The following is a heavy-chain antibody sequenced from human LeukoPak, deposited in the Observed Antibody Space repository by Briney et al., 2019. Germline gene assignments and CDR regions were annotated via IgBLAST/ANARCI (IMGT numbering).Heavy chain of an antibody. CDR3: ARGHYQIEL. V-gene: IGHV3-23*01. D-gene: IGHD3-10*01. CDR2: IIASGGST. CDR1: GFTLNTYG. Sequence: PGGSLRLSCAASGFTLNTYGMSWVRQAPGKGLEWVSSIIASGGSTYCADSVKGRFTISRDNSKNTLYLQMNSLRTEDTSVYYCARGHYQIELWGQGTLVTVSS. J-gene: IGHJ4*02.